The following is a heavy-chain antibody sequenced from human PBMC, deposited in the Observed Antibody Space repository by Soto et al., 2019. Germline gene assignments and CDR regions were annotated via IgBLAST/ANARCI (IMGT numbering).Heavy chain of an antibody. CDR1: GGSISSGGYY. Sequence: PSETLSLTCTVSGGSISSGGYYWSWIRQHPGKGLEWIGYIYYSGSTYYNPSLKSRVTISVDTSKNQFSLKLSSVTAADTAVYYCARDGGPGGVISELGYWGQGTLVTVSS. CDR3: ARDGGPGGVISELGY. V-gene: IGHV4-31*03. D-gene: IGHD3-16*02. J-gene: IGHJ4*02. CDR2: IYYSGST.